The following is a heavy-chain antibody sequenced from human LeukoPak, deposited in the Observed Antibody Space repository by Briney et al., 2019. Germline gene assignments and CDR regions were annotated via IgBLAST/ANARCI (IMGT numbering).Heavy chain of an antibody. Sequence: ASVKVSFKASGGTFSSYAISWVRPAPGQGLEWMGGIIPIFGTANYAQKFQGRVTITADKSTSTAYMELSSLRSEDTAVYYCGRGSGSPLGGMDVWGKGTTVTVSS. CDR2: IIPIFGTA. CDR1: GGTFSSYA. J-gene: IGHJ6*04. CDR3: GRGSGSPLGGMDV. V-gene: IGHV1-69*06. D-gene: IGHD3-10*01.